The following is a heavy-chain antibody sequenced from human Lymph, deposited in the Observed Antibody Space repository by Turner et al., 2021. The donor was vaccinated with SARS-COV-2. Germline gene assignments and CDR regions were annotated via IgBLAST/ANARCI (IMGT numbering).Heavy chain of an antibody. D-gene: IGHD3-3*01. V-gene: IGHV1-2*02. CDR1: GYTFTGYY. Sequence: QVQLVQSGAAVKKPGASVTVSCKASGYTFTGYYMHWVRQAPGKGLEWMGWINPNSGGTNYAQKFQGRVTMTRDTSISTAYMELSRLRSDDTAVYYCARDVERYNDFWSGYSGGYGLDVWGQGTTVTVSS. CDR3: ARDVERYNDFWSGYSGGYGLDV. CDR2: INPNSGGT. J-gene: IGHJ6*02.